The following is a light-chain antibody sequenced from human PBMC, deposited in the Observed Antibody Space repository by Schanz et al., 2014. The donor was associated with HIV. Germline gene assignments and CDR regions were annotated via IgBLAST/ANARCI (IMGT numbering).Light chain of an antibody. J-gene: IGKJ4*01. Sequence: DIQMTQSPSSLSASVGDRVTIPCRASQGIRSYLAWYQQKPGKAPKLLIYAASTLQSGVPSRFSGSGSGTYFTLTISSLQPEDFAVYYCQQRSGWPLTFGGGTKVDIK. V-gene: IGKV1-9*01. CDR2: AAS. CDR3: QQRSGWPLT. CDR1: QGIRSY.